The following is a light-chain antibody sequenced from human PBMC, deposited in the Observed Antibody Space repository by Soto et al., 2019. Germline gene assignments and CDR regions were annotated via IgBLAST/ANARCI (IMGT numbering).Light chain of an antibody. CDR2: KAS. CDR1: QSISSW. V-gene: IGKV1-5*03. CDR3: QQYNSYWT. Sequence: DIQMTQSPSTLSASVGDRVTITCRASQSISSWLAWYQQKPGKDPKLLIYKASSLESGVPSRFSGSGSGTEFTLTSSSRQPDDFANYYCQQYNSYWTFGQGTKVEIK. J-gene: IGKJ1*01.